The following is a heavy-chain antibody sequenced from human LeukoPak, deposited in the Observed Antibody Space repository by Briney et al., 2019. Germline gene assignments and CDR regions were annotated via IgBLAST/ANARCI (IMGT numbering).Heavy chain of an antibody. CDR1: GFTFNNYW. CDR2: ISQDASEK. J-gene: IGHJ4*02. Sequence: GGSLRLSCAASGFTFNNYWLTWVRQAPGKGLEWVAKISQDASEKYYVDSVKGRFTISRDSGKNSLYLLMNSLRVEDTAVYYCARAVGSSGCDYWGQGTLVTVST. CDR3: ARAVGSSGCDY. D-gene: IGHD3-22*01. V-gene: IGHV3-7*01.